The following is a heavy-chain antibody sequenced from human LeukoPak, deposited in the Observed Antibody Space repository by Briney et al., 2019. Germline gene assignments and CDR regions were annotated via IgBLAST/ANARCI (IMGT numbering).Heavy chain of an antibody. Sequence: TPSETLSLTCAVYGGSFSGYYWSWLRQPPGKGLEWIGEINHSGSTNYNPSLKSRVTISVDTSKNQFSLKLSSVTAADTAVYYCARGRYSSGWYCLDYWGQGTLVTVSS. CDR2: INHSGST. CDR3: ARGRYSSGWYCLDY. V-gene: IGHV4-34*01. D-gene: IGHD6-19*01. J-gene: IGHJ4*02. CDR1: GGSFSGYY.